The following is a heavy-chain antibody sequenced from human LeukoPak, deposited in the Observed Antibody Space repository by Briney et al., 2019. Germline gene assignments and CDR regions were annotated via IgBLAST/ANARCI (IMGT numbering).Heavy chain of an antibody. CDR3: AKDLEGSGSYYFDY. J-gene: IGHJ4*02. V-gene: IGHV3-23*01. CDR1: GFTFYNYA. Sequence: PGGSLRLSCAASGFTFYNYAMSWVRQAPGKGLEWVSGISGSGGSTFYAESVKGRFTISRDDSKLYLQMNSLRAEDTAVYYCAKDLEGSGSYYFDYWGQGTLVTVSS. D-gene: IGHD3-10*01. CDR2: ISGSGGST.